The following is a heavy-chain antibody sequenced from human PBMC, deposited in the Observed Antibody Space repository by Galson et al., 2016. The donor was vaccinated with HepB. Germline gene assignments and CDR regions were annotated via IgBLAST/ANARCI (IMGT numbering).Heavy chain of an antibody. V-gene: IGHV1-18*01. CDR1: GYTFGNYG. J-gene: IGHJ4*02. CDR2: ISAYNGNSNT. Sequence: SVKVSCKASGYTFGNYGISWVRQAPGQGLEWMAWISAYNGNSNTDYAQKFQGRVSMTTDPSTSTAYMELTSLKSDDTAVYYCARYFCSGGSCSPPLGYWGQGTLVTVSS. CDR3: ARYFCSGGSCSPPLGY. D-gene: IGHD2-15*01.